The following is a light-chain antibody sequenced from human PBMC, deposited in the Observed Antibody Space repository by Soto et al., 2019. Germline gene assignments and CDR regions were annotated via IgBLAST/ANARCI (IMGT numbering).Light chain of an antibody. J-gene: IGKJ1*01. CDR1: QSVSSGY. CDR2: GAS. CDR3: QQYGSSPWT. V-gene: IGKV3-20*01. Sequence: EIVLTQSPGTLSLSPGERATLSCRASQSVSSGYLAWYQQKPGQAPRLLIYGASTRATGIPNRFSGSGSGTYFTITISRLEHEDFAVYYCQQYGSSPWTFGQGTKVEIK.